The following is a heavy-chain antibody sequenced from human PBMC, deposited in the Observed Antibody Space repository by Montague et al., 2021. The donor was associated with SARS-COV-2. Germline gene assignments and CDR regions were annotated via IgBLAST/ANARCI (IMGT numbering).Heavy chain of an antibody. CDR3: ARVGRQQLVRLSGMDV. Sequence: SETLSLTCTVSGGSISSSSYYWGWIRQPPGKGLEWIGSIYYSGSTYYNPSLKGRVTISVDTSKNQFSLKLSSVTAADTAVYYCARVGRQQLVRLSGMDVWGQGTTVTLSS. CDR2: IYYSGST. V-gene: IGHV4-39*07. J-gene: IGHJ6*02. CDR1: GGSISSSSYY. D-gene: IGHD6-13*01.